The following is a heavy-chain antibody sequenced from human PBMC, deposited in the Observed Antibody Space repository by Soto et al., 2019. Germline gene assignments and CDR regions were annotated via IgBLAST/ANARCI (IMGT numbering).Heavy chain of an antibody. Sequence: SETLSLTCTVSGDSIPNSYWSWIRQHPGKGLEWIGYIYYSGSTSYNPSLKSRVTISVDTTKNQFSLKLSSVTAADTAVYYCAREPRAWGQGTLVTVSS. CDR2: IYYSGST. V-gene: IGHV4-59*06. CDR1: GDSIPNSY. J-gene: IGHJ5*02. CDR3: AREPRA.